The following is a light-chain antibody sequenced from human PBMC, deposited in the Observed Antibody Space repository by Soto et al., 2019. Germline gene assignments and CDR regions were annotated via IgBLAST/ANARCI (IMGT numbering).Light chain of an antibody. J-gene: IGKJ4*01. CDR2: GAS. CDR1: QSVSSSY. V-gene: IGKV3-20*01. Sequence: DIVLTQSPGTLSLSPGERATLSCRASQSVSSSYLAWYQQKPGQAPRLLIYGASIRATGIPDRFSGSGSGTDFTLTISRLEPEDFAVDYCQQDGSSPLTFGGGTKVEIK. CDR3: QQDGSSPLT.